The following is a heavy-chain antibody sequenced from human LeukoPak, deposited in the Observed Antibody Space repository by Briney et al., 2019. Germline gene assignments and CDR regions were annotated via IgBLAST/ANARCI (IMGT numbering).Heavy chain of an antibody. V-gene: IGHV3-30-3*01. CDR2: ISYDGSIK. J-gene: IGHJ4*02. CDR3: ARVDTAMGSLDY. CDR1: GFTFSSHA. D-gene: IGHD5-18*01. Sequence: GGSLRLSCAASGFTFSSHAMHWVRQVPGKGLEWVAFISYDGSIKYYADSVKGRFTISRDNGKNTLYLQMNSLRAEDTAVYYCARVDTAMGSLDYWGQGILVTVSS.